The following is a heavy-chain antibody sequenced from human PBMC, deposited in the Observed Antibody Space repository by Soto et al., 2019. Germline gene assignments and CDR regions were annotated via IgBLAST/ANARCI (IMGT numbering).Heavy chain of an antibody. CDR1: GFTFNYYW. CDR3: AKDTGTYWNYRWFDP. V-gene: IGHV3-74*01. CDR2: LQTDGSHP. D-gene: IGHD1-7*01. Sequence: GGSPRLSFVASGFTFNYYWMHWVRQAPGKGLMWVSRLQTDGSHPDYADSVKGRFTISRDNSKNTLYLQMNSLRAEDTAVYYCAKDTGTYWNYRWFDPWGQGTLVTVSS. J-gene: IGHJ5*02.